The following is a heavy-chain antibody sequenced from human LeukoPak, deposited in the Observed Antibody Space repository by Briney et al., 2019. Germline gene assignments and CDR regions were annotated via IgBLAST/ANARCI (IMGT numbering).Heavy chain of an antibody. V-gene: IGHV3-33*01. CDR3: AIDALWEGLYYGMDV. D-gene: IGHD5-18*01. CDR1: GFTFSSYG. J-gene: IGHJ6*04. CDR2: IWYDGSNK. Sequence: PGRSLRLSCAASGFTFSSYGMHWARQAPGKGLEWVAVIWYDGSNKYYADSVKGRFTISRDNSKNTLYLQMNSLRAEDTAVYYCAIDALWEGLYYGMDVWSKGTTVTVSS.